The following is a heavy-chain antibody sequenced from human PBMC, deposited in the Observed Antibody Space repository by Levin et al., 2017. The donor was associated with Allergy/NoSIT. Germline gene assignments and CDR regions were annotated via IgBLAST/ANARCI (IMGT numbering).Heavy chain of an antibody. V-gene: IGHV3-30*18. Sequence: GGSLRLSCAASGITFSSYGMHWVRQAPGKGLEWVALISYDGTKEYYGDSVKGRFSISRDNSKSALFLQMNSLRVDDTAVYHCAKDRRPHRYCSGVTCYSSDFYMDVWGKGTTVTVSS. CDR1: GITFSSYG. CDR2: ISYDGTKE. D-gene: IGHD2-15*01. CDR3: AKDRRPHRYCSGVTCYSSDFYMDV. J-gene: IGHJ6*03.